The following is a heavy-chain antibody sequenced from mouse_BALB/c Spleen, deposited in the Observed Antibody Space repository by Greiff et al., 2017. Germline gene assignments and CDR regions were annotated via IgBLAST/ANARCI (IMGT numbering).Heavy chain of an antibody. J-gene: IGHJ4*01. CDR2: ISSGGSYT. CDR3: ARDDGYYNAMDY. CDR1: GFTFSSYA. V-gene: IGHV5-9-4*01. Sequence: EVKLVESGGGLVKPGGSLKLSCAASGFTFSSYAMSWVRQSPEKRLEWVAEISSGGSYTYYPDTVTGRFTISRDNAKNTLYLEMSSLRSEDTAMYYCARDDGYYNAMDYWGQGTSVTVSS. D-gene: IGHD2-3*01.